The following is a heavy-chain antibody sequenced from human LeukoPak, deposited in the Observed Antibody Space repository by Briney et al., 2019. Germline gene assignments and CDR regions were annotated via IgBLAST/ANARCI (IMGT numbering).Heavy chain of an antibody. D-gene: IGHD5-18*01. J-gene: IGHJ6*02. V-gene: IGHV4-59*08. CDR3: ARQSYSYGYTYYYYGMDV. CDR2: IYYSGST. Sequence: SETLSLTCTVSGGSISSYYWSWIRQPPGKGLEWIGYIYYSGSTNYNPSLKSRVTISVDTSKNQFSLKLSSVTAADTAVYYCARQSYSYGYTYYYYGMDVWGQGTTVTVSS. CDR1: GGSISSYY.